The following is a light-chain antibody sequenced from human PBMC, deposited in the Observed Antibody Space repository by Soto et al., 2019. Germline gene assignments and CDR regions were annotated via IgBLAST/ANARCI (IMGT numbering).Light chain of an antibody. CDR2: GAS. CDR3: QQYGSSIT. V-gene: IGKV3-20*01. J-gene: IGKJ5*01. CDR1: QSVSSRY. Sequence: EIVLTQSPGTLSLSPGERATRSCRASQSVSSRYLAWYQQKPGQAPRLLISGASTGATGIPARFSGSGSGTEFTLTISSLQSEDCAIYYCQQYGSSITFGQGTRLEIK.